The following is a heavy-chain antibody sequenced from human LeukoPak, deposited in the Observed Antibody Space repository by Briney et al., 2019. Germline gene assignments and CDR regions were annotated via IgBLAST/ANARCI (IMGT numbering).Heavy chain of an antibody. CDR3: AKAGITMVRGSSPSFFDY. J-gene: IGHJ4*02. V-gene: IGHV3-23*01. D-gene: IGHD3-10*01. CDR2: ISGSGGST. Sequence: GGSLRLSCAASGFTFSSYGTSWVRQAPGKGLEWVSVISGSGGSTYYADSVKGRFTISRDNSKNTLYLQMNSLRAEDTAVYYCAKAGITMVRGSSPSFFDYWGQGTLVTVSS. CDR1: GFTFSSYG.